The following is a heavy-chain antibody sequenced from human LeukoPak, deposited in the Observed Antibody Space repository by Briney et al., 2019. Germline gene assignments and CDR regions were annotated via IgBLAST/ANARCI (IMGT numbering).Heavy chain of an antibody. Sequence: SVKVSCKASGGTFSSYAISWVRQAPGQGLEWMGGIIPIFGTANYAQKFQGRVTITADESTSTAYMELSSLRSEDTAVYYCASVFVVVPAAIRYYYYYYMDVWGKGTTVTVSS. J-gene: IGHJ6*03. V-gene: IGHV1-69*13. CDR2: IIPIFGTA. CDR3: ASVFVVVPAAIRYYYYYYMDV. CDR1: GGTFSSYA. D-gene: IGHD2-2*01.